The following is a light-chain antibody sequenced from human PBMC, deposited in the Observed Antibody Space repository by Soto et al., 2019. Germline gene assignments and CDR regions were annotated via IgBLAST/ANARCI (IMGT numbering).Light chain of an antibody. CDR2: VNSDGTH. V-gene: IGLV4-69*01. CDR3: QTWGTGIRV. J-gene: IGLJ3*02. Sequence: QLVLTQSPSASASLGASVNLTCTLSSGHGSYAVAWHQQQPEKGPRHLMKVNSDGTHSKGDGIPDRFSGSSSGAERYLTISSLQSEDEADYYCQTWGTGIRVFGGGTKLTVL. CDR1: SGHGSYA.